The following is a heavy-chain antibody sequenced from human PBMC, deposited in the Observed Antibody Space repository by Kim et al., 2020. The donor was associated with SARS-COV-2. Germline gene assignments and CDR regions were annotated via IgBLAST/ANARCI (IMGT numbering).Heavy chain of an antibody. CDR3: ARHFNSEAVDYYYYGMDV. J-gene: IGHJ6*02. Sequence: SETLSLTCTVSGGSISSSSYYWGWIRQPPGKGLEWIGSIYYSGSTYYNPSLKSRVTISVDTSKNQFSLKLSSVTAADTAVYYCARHFNSEAVDYYYYGMDVWGQGTTVTVSS. D-gene: IGHD6-19*01. V-gene: IGHV4-39*01. CDR2: IYYSGST. CDR1: GGSISSSSYY.